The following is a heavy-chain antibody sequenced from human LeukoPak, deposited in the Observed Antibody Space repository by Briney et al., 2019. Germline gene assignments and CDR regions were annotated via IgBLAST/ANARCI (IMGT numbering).Heavy chain of an antibody. Sequence: SETLSLTCTVSGDSISSYYWSWLRQPPGKGLEWIGYIYTSGGTNYLPSLKGRVTISIDTSKNQFSLKLSSVTAADSAVYYCARLTRLSTSPDRYYLDYWGQGTLVTVSS. CDR3: ARLTRLSTSPDRYYLDY. CDR2: IYTSGGT. CDR1: GDSISSYY. V-gene: IGHV4-4*09. D-gene: IGHD6-6*01. J-gene: IGHJ4*02.